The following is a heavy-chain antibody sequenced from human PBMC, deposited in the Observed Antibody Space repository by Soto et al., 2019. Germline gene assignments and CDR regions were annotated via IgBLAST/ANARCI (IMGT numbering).Heavy chain of an antibody. CDR3: AKDGDDYSNAFDY. J-gene: IGHJ4*02. V-gene: IGHV3-30*18. CDR2: ISYDGSNK. CDR1: GFTFSSYG. D-gene: IGHD4-4*01. Sequence: QVQLVESGGGVVQPGRSLRLSCAASGFTFSSYGMHWVRQAPGKGLEWVAAISYDGSNKYYADSVKGRFTISRDNSKNTLYLQMNSLRAEDTAVYYCAKDGDDYSNAFDYWGQGTLVTVSS.